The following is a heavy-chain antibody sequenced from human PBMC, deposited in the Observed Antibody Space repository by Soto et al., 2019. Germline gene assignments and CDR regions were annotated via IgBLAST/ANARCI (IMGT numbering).Heavy chain of an antibody. J-gene: IGHJ4*02. D-gene: IGHD6-13*01. V-gene: IGHV6-1*01. CDR2: TYYRSKWYN. Sequence: PSQTLSLTCAISGDSLSSNSAAWNWIRQSPSRGLEWLGRTYYRSKWYNDYAASVKSRMTINPDTSKNQFSLELNSVTPEDTAVYYCARGSYTSTWYWSQGTLVTVSS. CDR1: GDSLSSNSAA. CDR3: ARGSYTSTWY.